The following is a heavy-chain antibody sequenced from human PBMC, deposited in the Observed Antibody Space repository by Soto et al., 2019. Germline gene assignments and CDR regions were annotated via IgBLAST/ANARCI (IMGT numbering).Heavy chain of an antibody. Sequence: QVQLQESGPGLVKPSQTLSLTCTVSGGSISSGGYYWSWIRQHPGKGLEWIGYIYYSGSTYYNPSHKSRVTISLDTSKNQFSLKRSSVTAADTDVYYCARVFCGGNCYPNYWGQGTLVTVSS. J-gene: IGHJ4*02. V-gene: IGHV4-31*03. D-gene: IGHD2-21*02. CDR2: IYYSGST. CDR3: ARVFCGGNCYPNY. CDR1: GGSISSGGYY.